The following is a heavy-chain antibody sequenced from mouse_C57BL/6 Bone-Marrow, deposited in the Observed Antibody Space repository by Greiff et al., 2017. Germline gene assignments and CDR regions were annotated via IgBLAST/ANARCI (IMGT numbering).Heavy chain of an antibody. CDR1: GYTFTSYW. D-gene: IGHD2-4*01. V-gene: IGHV1-55*01. J-gene: IGHJ4*01. Sequence: QVQLQQPGAELVKPGASVKMSCKASGYTFTSYWITWVKQRPGQGLEWIGDIYPGSGSTNYNEKFKSKATLTVDTSSSTAYMQLSSLTSEDSAVYDCARKDYELYYSMDYWGQGTAVTVSS. CDR3: ARKDYELYYSMDY. CDR2: IYPGSGST.